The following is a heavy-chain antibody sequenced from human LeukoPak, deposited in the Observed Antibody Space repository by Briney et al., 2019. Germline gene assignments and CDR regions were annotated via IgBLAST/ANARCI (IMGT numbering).Heavy chain of an antibody. Sequence: ASVKVSCKASGYTFTIYDINWVRQATGQGLEWMGWMNPNSGNTGYAQKFQGRVTITRNTSISTAYMELSSLRSEDTAVYYCARVVVRGVIAWGYWGQGTLVTVSS. CDR3: ARVVVRGVIAWGY. J-gene: IGHJ4*02. CDR2: MNPNSGNT. V-gene: IGHV1-8*01. CDR1: GYTFTIYD. D-gene: IGHD3-10*01.